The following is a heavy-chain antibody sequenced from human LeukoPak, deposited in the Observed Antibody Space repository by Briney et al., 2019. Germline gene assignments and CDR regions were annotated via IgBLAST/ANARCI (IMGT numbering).Heavy chain of an antibody. CDR1: GFAFSNFA. CDR2: ISVSGRAT. J-gene: IGHJ4*02. CDR3: AKNAPVVTRFDF. V-gene: IGHV3-23*01. D-gene: IGHD3-16*02. Sequence: GGSLRLSCAASGFAFSNFAMGWVRQAPGKGLECVALISVSGRATLYADPVKGRFPLSRDNYKNTMALHMHNVSAENGPRFLCAKNAPVVTRFDFWGQGALV.